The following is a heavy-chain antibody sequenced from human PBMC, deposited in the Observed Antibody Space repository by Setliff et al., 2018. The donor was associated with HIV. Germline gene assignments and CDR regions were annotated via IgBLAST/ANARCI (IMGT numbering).Heavy chain of an antibody. D-gene: IGHD2-15*01. CDR1: GFSFSSYG. CDR2: IPYDGSYK. V-gene: IGHV3-30*02. Sequence: PGGSLRLSCAASGFSFSSYGLHWVRQAPGKGLEWVAFIPYDGSYKYYADSVKGRFTISRDNSRTTMYLQMNSLRAEDTAVYYCAKRATATAPFDYWGQGTLVTVSS. CDR3: AKRATATAPFDY. J-gene: IGHJ4*02.